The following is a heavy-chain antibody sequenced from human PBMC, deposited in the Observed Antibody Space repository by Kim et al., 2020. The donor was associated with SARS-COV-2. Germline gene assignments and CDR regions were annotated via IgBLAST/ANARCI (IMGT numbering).Heavy chain of an antibody. CDR1: GFTFSSYS. CDR3: ARGNGSYFDY. Sequence: GGSLRLPCAASGFTFSSYSMNWVRQAPGKGLEWVSSISSSSSYIYYADSVKGRFTISRDNAKNSLYLQMNSLRAEDTAVYYCARGNGSYFDYWGQGTLVTVSS. J-gene: IGHJ4*02. CDR2: ISSSSSYI. V-gene: IGHV3-21*04. D-gene: IGHD1-26*01.